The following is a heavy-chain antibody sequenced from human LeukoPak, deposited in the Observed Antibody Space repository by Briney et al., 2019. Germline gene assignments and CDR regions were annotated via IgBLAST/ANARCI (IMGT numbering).Heavy chain of an antibody. V-gene: IGHV4-38-2*01. Sequence: SETLSLTCAVSGYSIRNGFDWSWLRLSPEKGLEWLGSIDYTERPSYNPSLRSRVTISVDTSKNLFSLNLASVTAADTAIYLCARSEINDYMKFWGQGLQVIVSS. CDR1: GYSIRNGFD. J-gene: IGHJ4*02. CDR3: ARSEINDYMKF. D-gene: IGHD1-1*01. CDR2: IDYTERP.